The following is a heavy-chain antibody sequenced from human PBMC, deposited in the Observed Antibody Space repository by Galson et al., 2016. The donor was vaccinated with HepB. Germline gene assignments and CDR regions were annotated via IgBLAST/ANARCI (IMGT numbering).Heavy chain of an antibody. Sequence: QSGAEVKKPGESLQISCKGSGYTFSDYWIGWVRQMPGKGLEWMGIIYPGDSDTRYRPSFQGQVTISADKSICTVYLPWSSLKASDTAMYYCARQGQHNYYDYMDVWGKGTTVTVSS. CDR2: IYPGDSDT. CDR1: GYTFSDYW. D-gene: IGHD1-1*01. J-gene: IGHJ6*03. V-gene: IGHV5-51*01. CDR3: ARQGQHNYYDYMDV.